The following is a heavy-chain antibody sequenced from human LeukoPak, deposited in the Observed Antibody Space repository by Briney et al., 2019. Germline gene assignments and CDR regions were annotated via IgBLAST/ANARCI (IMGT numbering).Heavy chain of an antibody. CDR3: ARGLRWFGDLHWFDP. CDR2: ISSSSSYI. Sequence: GGSLRLSCAASGFTFSSYSMNWVRQAPGKGLEWVSSISSSSSYIYYADSVKGRFTISRDNAKNSLYLQMNSLRGEDTAVYYCARGLRWFGDLHWFDPWGQGTLVTVSS. CDR1: GFTFSSYS. D-gene: IGHD3-10*01. V-gene: IGHV3-21*01. J-gene: IGHJ5*02.